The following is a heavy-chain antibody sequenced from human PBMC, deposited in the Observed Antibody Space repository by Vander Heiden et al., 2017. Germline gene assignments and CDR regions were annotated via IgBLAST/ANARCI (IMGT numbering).Heavy chain of an antibody. Sequence: QVQLVQSGAEVKKPGSSAKVSCKASGGSFISYAFSWVRQAPGQGLEWMGVSIPLFGTANYAQKFQGRVTISADKSTSTAFMELSSLRSEDTAVYFCATGAPGAFDIWGQGTMVTVSS. CDR3: ATGAPGAFDI. CDR2: SIPLFGTA. V-gene: IGHV1-69*06. D-gene: IGHD3-10*01. J-gene: IGHJ3*02. CDR1: GGSFISYA.